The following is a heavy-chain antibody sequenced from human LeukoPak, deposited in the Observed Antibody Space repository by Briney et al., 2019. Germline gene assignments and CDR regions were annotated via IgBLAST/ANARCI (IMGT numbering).Heavy chain of an antibody. J-gene: IGHJ4*02. CDR2: INPSGGTT. Sequence: VAPVKVSCKTSGYTFTTYYIHWVRQAPGQGLEWLGIINPSGGTTTYAQKFQGRVTMTRDTSTSTVYMELSSLRSEDTAVYYCARGHYESSGYYLGYWGQGTLATVSS. D-gene: IGHD3-22*01. CDR3: ARGHYESSGYYLGY. CDR1: GYTFTTYY. V-gene: IGHV1-46*01.